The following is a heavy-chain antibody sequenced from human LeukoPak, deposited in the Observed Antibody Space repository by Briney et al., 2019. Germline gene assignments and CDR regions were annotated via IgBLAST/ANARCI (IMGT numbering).Heavy chain of an antibody. J-gene: IGHJ6*02. D-gene: IGHD3-10*01. V-gene: IGHV1-58*02. CDR2: IVVGSGNT. CDR3: ARAELLWFGDNYYYGMDV. Sequence: GASVKVSCKASGFTFTSSAMQWVRQARGQRLEWIGWIVVGSGNTNYAQKFQERVTITRDMSTSTAYMELSSQRSEDTAVYYCARAELLWFGDNYYYGMDVWGQGTTVTVSS. CDR1: GFTFTSSA.